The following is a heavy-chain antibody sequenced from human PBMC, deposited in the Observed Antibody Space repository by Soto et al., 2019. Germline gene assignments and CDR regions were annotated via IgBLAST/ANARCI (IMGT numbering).Heavy chain of an antibody. CDR1: GYTFTSYY. J-gene: IGHJ5*02. CDR2: INPSGGST. V-gene: IGHV1-46*01. D-gene: IGHD3-22*01. Sequence: ASVKVACKASGYTFTSYYMNWVRQAPGQGLEWMGIINPSGGSTSYAQKFQGRVTMTRDTSTSTVYMELSSLRSEDTAVYYCARDRSVSYYYDSSGYSRGNWFDPWGQGTLVTVSS. CDR3: ARDRSVSYYYDSSGYSRGNWFDP.